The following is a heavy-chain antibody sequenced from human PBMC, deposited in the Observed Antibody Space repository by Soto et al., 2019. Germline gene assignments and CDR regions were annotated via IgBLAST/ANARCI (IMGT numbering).Heavy chain of an antibody. J-gene: IGHJ6*02. CDR3: ARLRGTMVRGIKYNHYGMDV. D-gene: IGHD3-10*01. CDR1: GGSISNYY. Sequence: PSETLSLTCTVSGGSISNYYWSWIRQPPGEGLEWMGYIYNSGSTNYNPSLKSRVTISEDTSKNQLSLKLSSVTAADTAVYYCARLRGTMVRGIKYNHYGMDVWGQGTSVT. V-gene: IGHV4-59*08. CDR2: IYNSGST.